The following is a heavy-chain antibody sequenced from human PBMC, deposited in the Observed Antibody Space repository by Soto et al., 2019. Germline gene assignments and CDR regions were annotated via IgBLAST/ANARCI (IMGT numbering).Heavy chain of an antibody. Sequence: SGPTLVNPTQTLTLTCTFSGFSLSTSGVGVGWIRQPPGKALEWLALIYWDDDKRYSPSLKSRLTITKDTSKNQVVLTMTNMDPVDTATHYCAHLKYYYDSSGFNPNRAAVDFDYWGQGTLVTVSS. D-gene: IGHD3-22*01. CDR1: GFSLSTSGVG. J-gene: IGHJ4*02. CDR3: AHLKYYYDSSGFNPNRAAVDFDY. V-gene: IGHV2-5*02. CDR2: IYWDDDK.